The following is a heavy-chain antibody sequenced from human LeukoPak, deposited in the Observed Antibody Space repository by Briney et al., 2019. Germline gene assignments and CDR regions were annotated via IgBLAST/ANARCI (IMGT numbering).Heavy chain of an antibody. Sequence: PSETLSLTCTVSGGSISSYYWSWIRQPPGKGLEWIGYIYYSGSTNCNPSLKSQVTISVDTSKNQFSLKLSSVTAADTAVYYCARGRLNVATTYYYYYGMDVWGQGTTVTVSS. CDR1: GGSISSYY. J-gene: IGHJ6*02. CDR2: IYYSGST. D-gene: IGHD5-12*01. CDR3: ARGRLNVATTYYYYYGMDV. V-gene: IGHV4-59*01.